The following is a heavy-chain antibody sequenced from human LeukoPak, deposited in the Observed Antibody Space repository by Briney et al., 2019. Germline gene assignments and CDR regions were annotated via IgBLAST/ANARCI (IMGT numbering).Heavy chain of an antibody. J-gene: IGHJ2*01. CDR1: GGSISSYY. D-gene: IGHD7-27*01. CDR3: ARYGDPWYFDL. Sequence: SETLSLTCTVSGGSISSYYWSWIRQPPGKGLEWIGYIYYSGSTNYNPSLKGRVTISVDTSKNQFSLKLSSVTAADTAVYYCARYGDPWYFDLWGRGTLVTVSS. CDR2: IYYSGST. V-gene: IGHV4-59*01.